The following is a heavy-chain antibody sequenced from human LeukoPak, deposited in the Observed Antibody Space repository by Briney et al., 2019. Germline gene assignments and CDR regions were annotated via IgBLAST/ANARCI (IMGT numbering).Heavy chain of an antibody. V-gene: IGHV3-30-3*01. Sequence: GRALRLSCAAAGFSFSSYAMRWVRQAPGKGLEWVAVISYDGSNKYYADSVKGRFTISRDNSKNTLYLQMNSLRAEDTAVYYCARDRYYYDSSGYYPFGYWGQGTPVTVSS. CDR1: GFSFSSYA. CDR2: ISYDGSNK. CDR3: ARDRYYYDSSGYYPFGY. D-gene: IGHD3-22*01. J-gene: IGHJ4*02.